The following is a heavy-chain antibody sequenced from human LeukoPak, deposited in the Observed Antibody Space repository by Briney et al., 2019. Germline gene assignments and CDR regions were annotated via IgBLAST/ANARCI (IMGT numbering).Heavy chain of an antibody. D-gene: IGHD3-10*01. CDR3: AREVSGGDYDNGMDV. CDR2: INPNSGGT. Sequence: ASVKVSCKASGYTFTGYYMHWVRQAPGQGLEWMGWINPNSGGTNYAQKFQGRVTMTRDTSISTAYMELSRLRSDDTAVYYCAREVSGGDYDNGMDVWGQGTTVTVSS. J-gene: IGHJ6*02. V-gene: IGHV1-2*02. CDR1: GYTFTGYY.